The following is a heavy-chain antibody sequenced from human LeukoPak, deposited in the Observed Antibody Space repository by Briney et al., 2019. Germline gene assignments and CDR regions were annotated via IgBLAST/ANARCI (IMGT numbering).Heavy chain of an antibody. CDR3: ARSVYSYSGIDY. CDR2: IYPGDSDT. Sequence: GESLQISCKASGYSFTNYWIDWGRQLPGKGLEWMGIIYPGDSDTRYSPSFQGQVTISADKSISTAYLQWSSLKASDTAMYYCARSVYSYSGIDYWGQGTLVTVSS. J-gene: IGHJ4*02. V-gene: IGHV5-51*01. D-gene: IGHD4-11*01. CDR1: GYSFTNYW.